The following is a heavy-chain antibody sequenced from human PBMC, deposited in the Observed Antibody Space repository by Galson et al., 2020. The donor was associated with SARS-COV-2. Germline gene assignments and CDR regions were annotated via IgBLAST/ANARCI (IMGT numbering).Heavy chain of an antibody. Sequence: GGSLRLSCAASGFTFSSYEMNWVRQAPGKGLEWVSYISSSGSTIYYADSVKGRFTISRDNAKNSLYLQMNSLRAEDTAVYYCARPPTLASDYYGLGWGQGTLVTVSS. D-gene: IGHD3-10*01. CDR2: ISSSGSTI. CDR3: ARPPTLASDYYGLG. V-gene: IGHV3-48*03. CDR1: GFTFSSYE. J-gene: IGHJ4*02.